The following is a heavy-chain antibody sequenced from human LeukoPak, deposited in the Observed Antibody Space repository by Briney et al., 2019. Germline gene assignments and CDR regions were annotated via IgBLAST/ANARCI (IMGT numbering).Heavy chain of an antibody. V-gene: IGHV3-11*01. CDR3: ARGSVVAANFDF. D-gene: IGHD2-15*01. CDR1: GFTFSDYY. Sequence: GGSLRLSCAASGFTFSDYYMSWLRQAPGKGLEWVSSITISGNNTYNADSVKGRFTISRDNAKNSLYLQMNSVRAEDTAVYYCARGSVVAANFDFWGQGNLVTVSS. CDR2: ITISGNNT. J-gene: IGHJ4*02.